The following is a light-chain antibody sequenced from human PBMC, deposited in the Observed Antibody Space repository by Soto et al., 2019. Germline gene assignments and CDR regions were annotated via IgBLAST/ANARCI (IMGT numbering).Light chain of an antibody. V-gene: IGKV3-20*01. CDR3: QQYGSSPPYT. J-gene: IGKJ2*01. CDR2: GSS. CDR1: QSVSNKY. Sequence: EVVLTQSPGTLSLSPGERATLSCRASQSVSNKYLAWYQQKPGQAPRLLMFGSSDRATGIPASFSGSGSGTDFTLTISSLQPEDFAVYYCQQYGSSPPYTFGQGTKLELK.